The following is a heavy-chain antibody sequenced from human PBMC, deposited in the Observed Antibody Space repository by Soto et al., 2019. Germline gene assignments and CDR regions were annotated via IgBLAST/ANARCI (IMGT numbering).Heavy chain of an antibody. CDR3: AGPDY. CDR1: GGSFSGYY. CDR2: ITLSGHT. V-gene: IGHV4-34*01. J-gene: IGHJ4*02. Sequence: QVQLQQWGAGLLKPSETLSLTCAVSGGSFSGYYWTWIHQAPGKGLEWIGEITLSGHTSYNPSLKSRVTISIDTAKNHFSLKLNFVTAADTAVYYCAGPDYWGQGTLVTVS.